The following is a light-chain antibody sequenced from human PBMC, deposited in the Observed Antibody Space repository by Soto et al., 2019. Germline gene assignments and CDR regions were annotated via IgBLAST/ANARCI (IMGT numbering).Light chain of an antibody. CDR2: GAS. J-gene: IGKJ1*01. Sequence: EIVMTQSPSTLSVSPGERATLSCRASQSVSSNLAWYQQKPGQAPRLLIYGASSRATGIPARFSGSGSGTEFTLTISSLQSEDFAVYYCQHYNNWPETFGQGTRWIS. CDR3: QHYNNWPET. V-gene: IGKV3-15*01. CDR1: QSVSSN.